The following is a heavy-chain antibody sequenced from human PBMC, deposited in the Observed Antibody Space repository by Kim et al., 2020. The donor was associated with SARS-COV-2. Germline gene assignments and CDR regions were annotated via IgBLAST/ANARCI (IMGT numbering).Heavy chain of an antibody. CDR1: GYTFTSYG. V-gene: IGHV1-18*01. J-gene: IGHJ6*02. CDR3: ARDSSGWYDYYYYYGMDV. Sequence: ASVKVSCKASGYTFTSYGISWVRQAPGQGLEWMGWISAYNGNTNYAQKLQGRVTMTTDTSTSTAYMELRSLRSDDTAVYYCARDSSGWYDYYYYYGMDVWGQGTPVTVSS. D-gene: IGHD6-19*01. CDR2: ISAYNGNT.